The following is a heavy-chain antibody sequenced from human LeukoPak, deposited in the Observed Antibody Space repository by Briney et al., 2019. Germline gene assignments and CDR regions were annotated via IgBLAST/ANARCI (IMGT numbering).Heavy chain of an antibody. Sequence: SETQSLTCTVSGGSISSYYWSWIRQPAGKGLEWIGRIYTSGSTNYNPSLKSRVTMSVDTSKNQFSLKLSSVTAADTAVYYCARDGDDCSSTSCYSGGWFDPWGQGTLVTVSS. CDR3: ARDGDDCSSTSCYSGGWFDP. CDR2: IYTSGST. CDR1: GGSISSYY. D-gene: IGHD2-2*01. V-gene: IGHV4-4*07. J-gene: IGHJ5*02.